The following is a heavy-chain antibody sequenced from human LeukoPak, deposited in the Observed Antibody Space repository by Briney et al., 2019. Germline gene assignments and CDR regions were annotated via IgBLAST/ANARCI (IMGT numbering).Heavy chain of an antibody. CDR1: GYTFTSYG. V-gene: IGHV1-18*01. J-gene: IGHJ4*02. D-gene: IGHD6-19*01. CDR3: ARDWYSSGTYPFDY. CDR2: ISAYNGNT. Sequence: GASVKVSCKASGYTFTSYGISWVRQAPGQGLEWMGWISAYNGNTNYAQKLQGRVTMTTDTSTSTAYMELRSLRSDDTAVYYCARDWYSSGTYPFDYWGQGTLVTVSS.